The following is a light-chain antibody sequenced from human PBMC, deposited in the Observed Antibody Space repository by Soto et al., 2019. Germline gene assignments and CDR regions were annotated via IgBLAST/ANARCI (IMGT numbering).Light chain of an antibody. CDR3: QQRLDWPLT. J-gene: IGKJ4*01. V-gene: IGKV3-11*01. CDR2: DVS. Sequence: EIVLTQSPATLSLSPGESATLSCRASQPVSSDLAWYQQKPGESPRLLVYDVSKRATAVPARFSGSGSGTDFTLIISSLEPEDFAVYYCQQRLDWPLTFGGGTKVEI. CDR1: QPVSSD.